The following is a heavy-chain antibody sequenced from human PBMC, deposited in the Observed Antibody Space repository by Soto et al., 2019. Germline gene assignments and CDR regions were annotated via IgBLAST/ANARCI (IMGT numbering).Heavy chain of an antibody. J-gene: IGHJ4*02. D-gene: IGHD3-10*01. V-gene: IGHV1-69*06. Sequence: QVQLVQSGAEVKKPGSSVKVSCEASGGTSNSYTINWVRQAPGQGLEWIGQVIPKYDSVNYAQRFQGRVSISADKSTNTAYMELSSLRSEDTAVYYCATWRSYSGSYCFDYWGQGTLVSVSS. CDR1: GGTSNSYT. CDR3: ATWRSYSGSYCFDY. CDR2: VIPKYDSV.